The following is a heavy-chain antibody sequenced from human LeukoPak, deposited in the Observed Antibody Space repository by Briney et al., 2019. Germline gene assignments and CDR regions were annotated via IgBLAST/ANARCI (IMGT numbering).Heavy chain of an antibody. CDR3: ARVRAAYDSSGYYYYYYYGMDV. J-gene: IGHJ6*02. CDR1: GYTFTGYY. CDR2: INPNSGGT. D-gene: IGHD3-22*01. V-gene: IGHV1-2*02. Sequence: ASVKVSCKASGYTFTGYYMHWVRQAPGQGLEWMGWINPNSGGTNHAQKFQGRVTMTRDTFISTAYMELSRLRSDDTAVYYCARVRAAYDSSGYYYYYYYGMDVWGQGTTVTVSS.